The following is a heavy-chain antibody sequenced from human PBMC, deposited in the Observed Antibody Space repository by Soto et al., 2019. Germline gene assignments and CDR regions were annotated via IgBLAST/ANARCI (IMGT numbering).Heavy chain of an antibody. J-gene: IGHJ4*02. V-gene: IGHV1-18*01. Sequence: ASVKVSCKASGGTFSTHAIIWVRQAPGHGLEWMGGIIPISGNTNYAQNLQGRVTMTTDTSTSTAYMELRSLRSDDTAVYYCATRMGATSFDYWGQGTLVTVSS. D-gene: IGHD1-26*01. CDR1: GGTFSTHA. CDR3: ATRMGATSFDY. CDR2: IIPISGNT.